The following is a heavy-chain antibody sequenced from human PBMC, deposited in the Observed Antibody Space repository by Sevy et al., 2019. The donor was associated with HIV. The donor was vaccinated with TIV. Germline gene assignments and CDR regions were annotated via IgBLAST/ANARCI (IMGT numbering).Heavy chain of an antibody. J-gene: IGHJ6*02. CDR3: ARRSYSYGYLYGMDV. CDR2: IYPGDSDT. V-gene: IGHV5-51*01. CDR1: GYSFTSYW. Sequence: GESLKISCKGSGYSFTSYWIGWVRQMPGKGLEWMGIIYPGDSDTRYSPSFQGQVTISADKSISTAYLQWSSLEASDTAMYYCARRSYSYGYLYGMDVWGQGTTVTVSS. D-gene: IGHD5-18*01.